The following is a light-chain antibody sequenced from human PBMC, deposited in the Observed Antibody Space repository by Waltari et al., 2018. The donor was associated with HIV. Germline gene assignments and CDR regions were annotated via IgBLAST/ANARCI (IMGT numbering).Light chain of an antibody. CDR2: DAS. CDR3: QERSNWPLT. V-gene: IGKV3-11*01. Sequence: EIVLTQSPATLSLSPGERATLSCRASPSVSYYLAWYQQRPGQAPRLLIYDASNRATGIPARFSGSGSGTDFTLTISSLEPEDFAVYYCQERSNWPLTFGGGTKVEIK. J-gene: IGKJ4*01. CDR1: PSVSYY.